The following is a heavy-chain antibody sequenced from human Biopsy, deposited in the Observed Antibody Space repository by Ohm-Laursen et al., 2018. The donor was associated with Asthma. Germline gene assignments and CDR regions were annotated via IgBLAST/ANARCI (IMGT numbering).Heavy chain of an antibody. CDR2: IYHCGST. CDR1: GGSISSGGYS. J-gene: IGHJ4*02. CDR3: ARVKDGYNFDY. Sequence: SQTLSLTCAASGGSISSGGYSWSWIRQPPGKGLEWIGYIYHCGSTYYNPSLKSRVTISVDRSKNQFCLKLSSVTAAYTAVYYCARVKDGYNFDYWGQGTLVTVSS. D-gene: IGHD5-24*01. V-gene: IGHV4-30-2*01.